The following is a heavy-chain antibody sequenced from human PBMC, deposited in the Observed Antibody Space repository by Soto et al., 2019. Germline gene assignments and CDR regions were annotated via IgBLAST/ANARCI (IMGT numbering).Heavy chain of an antibody. CDR1: GGSFSGYY. Sequence: SETLSLTCAVYGGSFSGYYWSWIRQPPGKGLEWIGEINHSGSTNYNPSLKSRVTISVDTSKNQFSLKLSSVTAADTAVYYCARDKHSIEVNYDYIGGSYRAHYFDYWGQGTLVTVSS. CDR3: ARDKHSIEVNYDYIGGSYRAHYFDY. V-gene: IGHV4-34*01. D-gene: IGHD3-16*02. J-gene: IGHJ4*02. CDR2: INHSGST.